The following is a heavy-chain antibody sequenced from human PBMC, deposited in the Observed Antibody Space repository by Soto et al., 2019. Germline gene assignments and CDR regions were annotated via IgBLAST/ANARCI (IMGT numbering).Heavy chain of an antibody. CDR1: GGSISRYY. V-gene: IGHV4-59*01. J-gene: IGHJ6*03. Sequence: ETLSLTCTVSGGSISRYYWSWIRQPPGKGLEWIGCIYYSGSTNYNPSLKSRVTISVDTSKNQFSLKLSSVTAADTAVYYCARGQEYYDILTGQIYYYYHMDVWGQGTTVTVSS. CDR3: ARGQEYYDILTGQIYYYYHMDV. D-gene: IGHD3-9*01. CDR2: IYYSGST.